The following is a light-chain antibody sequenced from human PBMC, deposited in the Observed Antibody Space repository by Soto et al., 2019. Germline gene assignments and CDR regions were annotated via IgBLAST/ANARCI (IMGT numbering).Light chain of an antibody. J-gene: IGKJ4*01. Sequence: ETVMTQSPATLSLSPGERATLSCRASQSVSSKLVWYQQKPGQAPRFLIYGASTRATAIPARFRGSGSGTEFTLTIDSLQSEDFAVYYCQQYNDWPPAFGGGTKVEIK. CDR3: QQYNDWPPA. CDR2: GAS. V-gene: IGKV3-15*01. CDR1: QSVSSK.